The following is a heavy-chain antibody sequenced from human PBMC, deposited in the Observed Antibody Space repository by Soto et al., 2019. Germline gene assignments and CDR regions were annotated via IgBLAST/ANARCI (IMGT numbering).Heavy chain of an antibody. CDR1: GYTFTSYG. CDR3: ASSDILTGYTTYDAFDI. J-gene: IGHJ3*02. D-gene: IGHD3-9*01. CDR2: ISAYNGNT. V-gene: IGHV1-18*01. Sequence: QVQLVQSGAEVKKPGASVKVSCKASGYTFTSYGISWVRQAPGQGLEWMGWISAYNGNTNYAQKLQGRVTMTTDTSTSTAYMELRSLRSDDTAVYYCASSDILTGYTTYDAFDIWGQGTMVTVSS.